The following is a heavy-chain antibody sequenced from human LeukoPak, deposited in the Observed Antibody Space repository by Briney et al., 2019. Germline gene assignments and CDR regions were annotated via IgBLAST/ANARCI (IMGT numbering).Heavy chain of an antibody. CDR3: VRGSSGTVVRGIAWAWFDP. V-gene: IGHV3-7*05. D-gene: IGHD3-10*01. CDR1: GFTFSNYW. Sequence: GGSLRLSCAASGFTFSNYWMTWVRQAPGKGLEWVANIKPDGSAKHFVDSVRGRFTISRDNAKDSLYLQMNSLRAEDTAVYYCVRGSSGTVVRGIAWAWFDPWGQGTLVTVSS. CDR2: IKPDGSAK. J-gene: IGHJ5*02.